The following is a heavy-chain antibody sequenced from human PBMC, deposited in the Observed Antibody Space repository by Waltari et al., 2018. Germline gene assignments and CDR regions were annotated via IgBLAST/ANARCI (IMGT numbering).Heavy chain of an antibody. V-gene: IGHV1-3*01. CDR1: GYTFTSYA. Sequence: QVQLVQSGAEVKKPGASVKVSCKASGYTFTSYAMHWVRQAPGQRLEWMGWINAGNGNTKDSQKFQGRVTITADKATSTAYMELSSLRSEDTAVYYCARDRLYDSSGWDAFDIWGQGTMVTVSS. J-gene: IGHJ3*02. CDR2: INAGNGNT. D-gene: IGHD3-22*01. CDR3: ARDRLYDSSGWDAFDI.